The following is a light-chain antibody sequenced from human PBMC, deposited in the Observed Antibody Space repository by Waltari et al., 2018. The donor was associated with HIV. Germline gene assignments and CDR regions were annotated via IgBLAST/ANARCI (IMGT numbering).Light chain of an antibody. Sequence: DIQMTQSPSTLSASVGDRVTITCRASHSISSWLAWYQQKPGKAPKLLIYKASSLESGVPSRFSGSGSGTEFILTISGLQPDDFATYYCQQYSSYPAYTFGQGTKLEIK. CDR3: QQYSSYPAYT. J-gene: IGKJ2*01. V-gene: IGKV1-5*03. CDR1: HSISSW. CDR2: KAS.